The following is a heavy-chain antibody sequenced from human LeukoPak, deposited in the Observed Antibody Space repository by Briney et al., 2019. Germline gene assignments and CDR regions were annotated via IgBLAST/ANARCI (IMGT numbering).Heavy chain of an antibody. CDR1: AGSFSGYY. CDR2: INHSGST. J-gene: IGHJ3*02. V-gene: IGHV4-34*01. CDR3: AVGQRLVVVITPRIVAFDI. D-gene: IGHD3-22*01. Sequence: SQTLSPTRAVYAGSFSGYYCRCISQPPGKGLEWIGEINHSGSTNNNPSLKSRVTISVDTTKNQFSLKLSSVAAVVTAGYYCAVGQRLVVVITPRIVAFDIWGQGTMVTVSS.